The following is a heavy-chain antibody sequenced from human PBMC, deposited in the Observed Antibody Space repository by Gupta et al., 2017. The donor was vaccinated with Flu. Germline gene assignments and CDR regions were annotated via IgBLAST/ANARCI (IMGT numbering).Heavy chain of an antibody. V-gene: IGHV3-33*01. CDR2: IWYDGSNK. CDR3: ARDVVAVAADNWFDP. J-gene: IGHJ5*02. Sequence: QVQLVESGGGVVQPGRSLRLSCAASGFTLSSYGMHWVRQAPGKGLEWVAVIWYDGSNKYYADSVKGRFTISRDNSKNTLYLQMNSLRAEDTAVYYCARDVVAVAADNWFDPWGQGTLVTVSS. CDR1: GFTLSSYG. D-gene: IGHD6-19*01.